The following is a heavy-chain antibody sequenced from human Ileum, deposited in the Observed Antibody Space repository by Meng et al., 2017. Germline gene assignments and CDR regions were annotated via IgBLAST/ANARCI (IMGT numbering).Heavy chain of an antibody. Sequence: QGHLQGAGPGLVEPSGSLPLTCAVSGRSISSSDWWSWVRQPPGKGLEWIAEMNLGGSPNYNPSLKSRVTMSVGKSNGHLSLQLTSVTAADTAVYYCAHIFDSWGQGTLVTVSS. CDR1: GRSISSSDW. CDR3: AHIFDS. J-gene: IGHJ4*02. CDR2: MNLGGSP. V-gene: IGHV4-4*02.